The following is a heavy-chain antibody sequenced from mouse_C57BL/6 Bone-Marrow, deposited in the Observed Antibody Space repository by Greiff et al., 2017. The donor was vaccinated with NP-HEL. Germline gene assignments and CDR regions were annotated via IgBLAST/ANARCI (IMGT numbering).Heavy chain of an antibody. D-gene: IGHD4-1*01. J-gene: IGHJ2*01. Sequence: EVMLVESEGGLVQPGSSMKLSCTASGFTFSDYYMAWVRQVPEKGLEWVANINYDGSSTYYLDSLKSRFIISRDNAKNILYLQMSSLKSEDTATYYCAREAGTKHFDYWGQGTTLTVSS. V-gene: IGHV5-16*01. CDR1: GFTFSDYY. CDR3: AREAGTKHFDY. CDR2: INYDGSST.